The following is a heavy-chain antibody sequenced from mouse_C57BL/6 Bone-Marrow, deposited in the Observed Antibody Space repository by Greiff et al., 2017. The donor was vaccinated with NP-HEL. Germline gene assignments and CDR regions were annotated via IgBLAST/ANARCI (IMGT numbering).Heavy chain of an antibody. CDR1: GFNIKDDY. Sequence: EVQLQQFGAELVRPGASVKLSCTASGFNIKDDYMHWVKQRPEQGLEWIGWIDPENGDTEYASKFQGKATITADTSSNTAYLQLSSLTSEDTAVYYCTTRAWFAYWGQGTLVTVSA. CDR3: TTRAWFAY. V-gene: IGHV14-4*01. CDR2: IDPENGDT. J-gene: IGHJ3*01.